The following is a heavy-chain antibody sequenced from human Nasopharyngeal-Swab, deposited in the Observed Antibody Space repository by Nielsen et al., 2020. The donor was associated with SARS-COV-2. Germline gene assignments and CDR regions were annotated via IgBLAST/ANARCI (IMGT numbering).Heavy chain of an antibody. J-gene: IGHJ4*02. CDR3: AGGSGYRFDF. Sequence: GSLRLSCTVSGASISNHYWNWIRLPPGKGLEWIAFIYNTGRTFYNPHLQSRVTISSDTSKNQFSLKLTSVTAADMGVYFCAGGSGYRFDFWGQGALVTVSS. CDR1: GASISNHY. D-gene: IGHD3-22*01. CDR2: IYNTGRT. V-gene: IGHV4-4*09.